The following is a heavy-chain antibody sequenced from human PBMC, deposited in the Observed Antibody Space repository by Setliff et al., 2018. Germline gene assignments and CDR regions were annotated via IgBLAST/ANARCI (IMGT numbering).Heavy chain of an antibody. J-gene: IGHJ3*02. CDR3: ARVYGDETIDI. Sequence: SETLSLTCIVSVDSLISGHYYWSWVRQPPGKGLEWIGRIYYTGTTYYDPSLKSRITMSVDTSKKQFSLSLSSVTAADTAIYYCARVYGDETIDIWGQGKLVTVSS. CDR1: VDSLISGHYY. V-gene: IGHV4-61*01. CDR2: IYYTGTT. D-gene: IGHD2-21*02.